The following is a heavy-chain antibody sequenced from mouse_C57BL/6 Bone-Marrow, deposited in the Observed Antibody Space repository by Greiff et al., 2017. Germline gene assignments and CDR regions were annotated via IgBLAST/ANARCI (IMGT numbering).Heavy chain of an antibody. J-gene: IGHJ1*03. CDR2: IHPNSGST. V-gene: IGHV1-64*01. CDR1: GYTFTSYW. D-gene: IGHD1-1*01. Sequence: VQLQQPGAELVKPRASVKLSCKASGYTFTSYWMHWVKQRPGQGLEWIGMIHPNSGSTNYNEKFKSKATLTVDKSSSTAYMQLSSLTSEDSAVYYCAFITTVVDWYVDVWGTGTTVTVSS. CDR3: AFITTVVDWYVDV.